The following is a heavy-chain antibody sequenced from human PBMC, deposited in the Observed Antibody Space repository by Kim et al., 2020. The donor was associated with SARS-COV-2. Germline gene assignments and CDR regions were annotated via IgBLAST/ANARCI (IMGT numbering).Heavy chain of an antibody. V-gene: IGHV1-2*02. CDR2: T. Sequence: TTYGQTFQGRVTMTRDTSISTAYMELSRLRSDDTAVYYCARVTGVDQFDYWGQGTLVTVSS. CDR3: ARVTGVDQFDY. D-gene: IGHD2-15*01. J-gene: IGHJ4*02.